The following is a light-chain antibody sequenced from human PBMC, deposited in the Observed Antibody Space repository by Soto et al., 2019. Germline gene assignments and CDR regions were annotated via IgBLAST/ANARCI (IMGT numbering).Light chain of an antibody. J-gene: IGKJ1*01. Sequence: DIQMTQSPSTLSASAGDRVTITCRASQSIRSYLAWYQQKPGKAPNLLIFGAFSLESGVPSRFSGSGSGTEFTLTISSLQPDDFATYYCQQYNTYPRTFGQGTKVEF. CDR1: QSIRSY. V-gene: IGKV1-5*01. CDR2: GAF. CDR3: QQYNTYPRT.